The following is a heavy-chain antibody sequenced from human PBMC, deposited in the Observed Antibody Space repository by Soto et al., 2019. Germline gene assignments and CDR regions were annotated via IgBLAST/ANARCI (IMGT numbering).Heavy chain of an antibody. Sequence: GGSLRLSSAASGFTFSSYSMNWVRQAPGKGLEWVSSISSSSSYIYYADSVKGRFTISRDNAKNSLYLQMNSLRAEDTAVYYCATHLGYCSGGSCPDYWGQGTLVTVSS. D-gene: IGHD2-15*01. V-gene: IGHV3-21*01. CDR2: ISSSSSYI. CDR1: GFTFSSYS. CDR3: ATHLGYCSGGSCPDY. J-gene: IGHJ4*02.